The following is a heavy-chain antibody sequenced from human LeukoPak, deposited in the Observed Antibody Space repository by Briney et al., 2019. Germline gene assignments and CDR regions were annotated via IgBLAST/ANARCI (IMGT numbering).Heavy chain of an antibody. D-gene: IGHD2-2*01. CDR1: GYTFTSYY. CDR3: ARDLMYCDTMSCYDGDFDY. J-gene: IGHJ4*02. V-gene: IGHV1-46*01. CDR2: INPSGGST. Sequence: VASVKVSCKASGYTFTSYYMHWVRQAPGQGLEWMGIINPSGGSTSYAQKFQGRVTMTRDTSTSTVYMELRSLRSDDTAIYYCARDLMYCDTMSCYDGDFDYWGQGTPVTVSS.